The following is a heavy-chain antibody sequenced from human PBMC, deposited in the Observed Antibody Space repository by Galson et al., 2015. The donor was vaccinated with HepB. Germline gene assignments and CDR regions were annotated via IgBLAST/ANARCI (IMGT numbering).Heavy chain of an antibody. CDR2: ISGSGGST. CDR1: GFTFSSQA. D-gene: IGHD3-22*01. Sequence: SLRLSCAASGFTFSSQAMSWVRQAPGKGLEWVSSISGSGGSTYYADSVKGRFTISRDNSKNTLYLQMNSLRAEDTAVYYCAKPDTLDYDSFFDYWGQGTLVTVSS. J-gene: IGHJ4*02. CDR3: AKPDTLDYDSFFDY. V-gene: IGHV3-23*01.